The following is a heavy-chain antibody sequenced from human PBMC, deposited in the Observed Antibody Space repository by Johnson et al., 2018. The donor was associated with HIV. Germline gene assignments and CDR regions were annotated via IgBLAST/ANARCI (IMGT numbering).Heavy chain of an antibody. CDR3: AKDGGMWSYTFDV. CDR1: GFNFRTNG. V-gene: IGHV3-30*02. CDR2: IQHDGSDK. Sequence: QVQVVESGGGVVQPGGPLRLSCAASGFNFRTNGMHWVRQAPGKGLEWVSFIQHDGSDKSYADSVEGRFTISRDNSKNTLYLQIHSLRTEDTGLYYCAKDGGMWSYTFDVWGQGTLVSVSS. J-gene: IGHJ3*01. D-gene: IGHD3-16*01.